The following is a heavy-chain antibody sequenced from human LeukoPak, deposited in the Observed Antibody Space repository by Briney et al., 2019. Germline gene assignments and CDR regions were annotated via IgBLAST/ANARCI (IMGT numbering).Heavy chain of an antibody. Sequence: GGSLRLSCAASGFTFSSYAMSWVRQAPGKGLEWVSGFTASGGNTYYADSVKGRFTISRDNSKNTLYLQENTLSAEGTALYSCVRRGDASSGWGDHDYWGQGALVTVSS. CDR3: VRRGDASSGWGDHDY. D-gene: IGHD6-19*01. J-gene: IGHJ4*02. V-gene: IGHV3-23*01. CDR2: FTASGGNT. CDR1: GFTFSSYA.